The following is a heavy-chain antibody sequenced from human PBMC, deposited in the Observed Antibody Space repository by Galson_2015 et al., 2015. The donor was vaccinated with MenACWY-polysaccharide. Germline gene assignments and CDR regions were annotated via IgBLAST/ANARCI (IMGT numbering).Heavy chain of an antibody. J-gene: IGHJ5*02. V-gene: IGHV2-5*02. D-gene: IGHD5-24*01. CDR1: GFSLSDIGEG. CDR2: IYWAGDE. CDR3: VHSHWLQENYFDP. Sequence: PALVKPTQTLTLTCTFSGFSLSDIGEGVGWIRQPPGKAPEWLALIYWAGDERYSPSLTTRLSITKDASKNQVVLKMTNMDPVDTATYYCVHSHWLQENYFDPWGQGTLVAVSS.